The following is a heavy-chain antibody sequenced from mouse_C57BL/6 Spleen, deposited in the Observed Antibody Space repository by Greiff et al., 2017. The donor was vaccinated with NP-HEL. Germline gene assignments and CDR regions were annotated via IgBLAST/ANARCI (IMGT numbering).Heavy chain of an antibody. CDR2: IYPGDGDT. D-gene: IGHD2-2*01. J-gene: IGHJ2*01. CDR3: AREDYGYLFDY. V-gene: IGHV1-82*01. CDR1: GYAFSSSW. Sequence: VKLMESGPELVKPGASVKISCKASGYAFSSSWMNWVKQRPGKGLEWIGRIYPGDGDTNYNGKFKGKATLTADKSSSTAYMQLSSLTSEDSAVYFCAREDYGYLFDYWGQGTTLTVSS.